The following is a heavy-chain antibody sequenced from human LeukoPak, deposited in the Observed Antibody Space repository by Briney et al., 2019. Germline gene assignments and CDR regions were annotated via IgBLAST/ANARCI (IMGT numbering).Heavy chain of an antibody. CDR3: ARVAWGSSWYGKGNFDY. D-gene: IGHD6-13*01. Sequence: SETLSLTCNVSGGSMSNIYYWGWIRQPPGKGLEWIGNIFYSGITYYNPSLKSRVTISVDTSKNQFSLKLSSVTAADTAVYYCARVAWGSSWYGKGNFDYWGQGTLVTVSS. J-gene: IGHJ4*02. V-gene: IGHV4-39*07. CDR1: GGSMSNIYY. CDR2: IFYSGIT.